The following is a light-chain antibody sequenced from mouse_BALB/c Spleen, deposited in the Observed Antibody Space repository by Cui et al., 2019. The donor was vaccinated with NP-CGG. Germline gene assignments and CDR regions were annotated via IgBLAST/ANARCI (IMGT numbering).Light chain of an antibody. J-gene: IGLJ1*01. Sequence: QAVVTQESALTTYPGETVTLTCRSSTGAVTTSNYANWVQKKPDHLFTGLIGGTNNRAPGVPARFSGSLIGDKAALTITGAQTEDEAIYFCALWYSNHWVFGGGTKLTVL. CDR2: GTN. CDR3: ALWYSNHWV. CDR1: TGAVTTSNY. V-gene: IGLV1*01.